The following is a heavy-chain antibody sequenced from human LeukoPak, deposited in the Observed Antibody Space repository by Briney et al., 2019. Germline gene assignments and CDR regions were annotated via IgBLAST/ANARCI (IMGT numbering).Heavy chain of an antibody. Sequence: GGSLRLSCAASGFTFSSYAMHWVRQAPGKGLEWVAVISYDGSNKYYADSVKGRFTISRDNSKNTLYLQMNSLRAEDTAVYYCARAQRIVVEIDYWGQGTLVTVSS. V-gene: IGHV3-30-3*01. D-gene: IGHD3-22*01. CDR2: ISYDGSNK. J-gene: IGHJ4*02. CDR3: ARAQRIVVEIDY. CDR1: GFTFSSYA.